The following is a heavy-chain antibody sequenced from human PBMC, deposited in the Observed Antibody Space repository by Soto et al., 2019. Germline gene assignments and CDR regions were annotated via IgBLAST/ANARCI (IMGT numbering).Heavy chain of an antibody. J-gene: IGHJ5*02. CDR3: ARVPDTYGDYLQWFDR. Sequence: SQTLSLTCAISGDSVSSNSAAWNWIRQSPSRGFEWLGRTYYRSKWYNDYAVSVKSRITINPDTSKNQFSLQLNSVTPEDTAVYYCARVPDTYGDYLQWFDRWGQGTLVTVSS. CDR1: GDSVSSNSAA. CDR2: TYYRSKWYN. D-gene: IGHD4-17*01. V-gene: IGHV6-1*01.